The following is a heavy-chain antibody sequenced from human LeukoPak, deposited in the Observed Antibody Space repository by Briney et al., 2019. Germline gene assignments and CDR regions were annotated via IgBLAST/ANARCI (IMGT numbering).Heavy chain of an antibody. CDR3: ARDSGGVAYVDTAMVTEIDY. D-gene: IGHD5-18*01. Sequence: PGGSLRLSCAASGFTFSDYHMSWIRQAPGKGLEWVSYISSSGSTIYYADSVKGRFTISRDNAKNSLYLQMNSLRAEDTAVYYCARDSGGVAYVDTAMVTEIDYWGQGTLVTVSS. J-gene: IGHJ4*02. CDR2: ISSSGSTI. CDR1: GFTFSDYH. V-gene: IGHV3-11*04.